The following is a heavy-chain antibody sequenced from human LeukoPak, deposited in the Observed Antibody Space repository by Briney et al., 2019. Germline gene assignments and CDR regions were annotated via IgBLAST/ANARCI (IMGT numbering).Heavy chain of an antibody. CDR3: ARDRVAAARQPVDY. V-gene: IGHV3-30*03. CDR2: ISYDGSNK. D-gene: IGHD2-2*01. J-gene: IGHJ4*02. CDR1: GFTFSSYG. Sequence: GGSLRLSCAASGFTFSSYGMHWVRQAPGKGLEWVAVISYDGSNKYYADSVKGRFTISRDNAKNSLYLQMNSLRAEDTAVYYCARDRVAAARQPVDYWGQGTLVTVSS.